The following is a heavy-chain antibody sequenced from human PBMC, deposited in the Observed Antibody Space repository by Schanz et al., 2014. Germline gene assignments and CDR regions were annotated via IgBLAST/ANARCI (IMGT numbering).Heavy chain of an antibody. V-gene: IGHV3-30*18. CDR3: AKDDTQVNGMEV. CDR2: ISYDGRHK. J-gene: IGHJ6*02. Sequence: QVQLVESGGGVVQPGRSLRLSCAASGFTFSGYGMHWVRQAPGKGLEWVAIISYDGRHKNYADSVKGRFTISRDNSKNTLHLQMNSLRVEDTAVYYCAKDDTQVNGMEVWGQGTTVTVSS. CDR1: GFTFSGYG.